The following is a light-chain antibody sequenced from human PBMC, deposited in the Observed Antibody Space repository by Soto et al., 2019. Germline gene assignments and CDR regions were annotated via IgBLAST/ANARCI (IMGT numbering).Light chain of an antibody. V-gene: IGLV2-14*03. J-gene: IGLJ2*01. CDR2: DVS. Sequence: QSALTQPASVSGSPGQSITISCTGTSSDVGGCNCVSWYQQHPGKAPKLMIYDVSNRPSGVSDRFSGTKSGNMASLTISGLQAEDEADFSCRSYTSTNTSVVFGGGTKVTVL. CDR3: RSYTSTNTSVV. CDR1: SSDVGGCNC.